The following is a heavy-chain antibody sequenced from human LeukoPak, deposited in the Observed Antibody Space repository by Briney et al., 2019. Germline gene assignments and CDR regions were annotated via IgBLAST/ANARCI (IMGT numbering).Heavy chain of an antibody. J-gene: IGHJ4*02. CDR2: INPSGGST. CDR1: GYTFTSYY. CDR3: ARVATMIVVVNYFDY. D-gene: IGHD3-22*01. Sequence: ASVKVSCKASGYTFTSYYMHWVRQAPGQGLEWMGIINPSGGSTSYAQKFQGGVTMTRDTSTSTVYMELSSLRSEDTAVYYCARVATMIVVVNYFDYWGQGTLVTVSS. V-gene: IGHV1-46*01.